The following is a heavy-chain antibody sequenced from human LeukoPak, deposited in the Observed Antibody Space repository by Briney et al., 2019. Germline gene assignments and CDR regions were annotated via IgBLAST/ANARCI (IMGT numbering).Heavy chain of an antibody. V-gene: IGHV4-34*01. CDR3: ARVPRRWYYDSSGYYYYDY. J-gene: IGHJ4*02. D-gene: IGHD3-22*01. Sequence: SETLSLTCTVYGGSFSGYYWSWIRQPPGKGLEWIGEINHSGSTNYNPSLKSRVTISVDTSKNQFSLKLSSVTAADTAVYYCARVPRRWYYDSSGYYYYDYWGQGTLVTVSP. CDR2: INHSGST. CDR1: GGSFSGYY.